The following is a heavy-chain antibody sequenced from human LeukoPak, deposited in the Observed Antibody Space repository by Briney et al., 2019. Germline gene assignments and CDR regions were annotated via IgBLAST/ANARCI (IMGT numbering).Heavy chain of an antibody. J-gene: IGHJ4*02. CDR1: GFTFNDYY. V-gene: IGHV3-20*04. CDR2: INWNGGST. D-gene: IGHD3-3*01. Sequence: GGSLRLSCAASGFTFNDYYMSWVRQVPGKGLEWVSGINWNGGSTCYADSVKGRFTISRDNAKNSLYLQMDSLRVEDTALYYCARGIRFLEWLSGFDYWGQGTLVTVSS. CDR3: ARGIRFLEWLSGFDY.